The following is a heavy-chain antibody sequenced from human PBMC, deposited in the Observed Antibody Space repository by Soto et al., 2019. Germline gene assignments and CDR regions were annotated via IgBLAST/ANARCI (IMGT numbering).Heavy chain of an antibody. CDR3: VKGEVMIFGVVTFDR. D-gene: IGHD3-3*01. CDR1: GFTFSNSA. V-gene: IGHV3-64D*06. CDR2: ITSYGGTT. Sequence: GGFLRLSCSASGFTFSNSAMYWVRQAPGKGLEYVATITSYGGTTYYADSVKGRFTISRDNSKNILYLQMSSLRPEDTAVYYCVKGEVMIFGVVTFDRWGQGTLVTV. J-gene: IGHJ5*02.